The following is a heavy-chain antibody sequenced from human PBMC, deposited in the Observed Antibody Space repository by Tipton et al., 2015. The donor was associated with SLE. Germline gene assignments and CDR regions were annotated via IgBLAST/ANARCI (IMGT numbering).Heavy chain of an antibody. CDR1: GGSISSYY. V-gene: IGHV4-4*09. J-gene: IGHJ4*02. D-gene: IGHD3-3*01. CDR2: ISPTGNT. CDR3: ARRLIFGVVAFDS. Sequence: TLSLTCTVSGGSISSYYWSWIRQPPGKGLEWIGYISPTGNTSFNPSLKSRVTISVGTSKKQFFLHLGSVTAADTAVYYCARRLIFGVVAFDSWGQGTLVTVSS.